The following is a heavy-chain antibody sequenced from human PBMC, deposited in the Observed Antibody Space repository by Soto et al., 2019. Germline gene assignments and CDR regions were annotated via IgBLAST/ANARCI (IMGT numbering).Heavy chain of an antibody. CDR1: GYTFTTYG. J-gene: IGHJ4*02. V-gene: IGHV1-18*04. Sequence: QVHLVQSGAEVRKPGASVKVSCKASGYTFTTYGLIWVRQAPGQHLEWLGWISARNGDTKYAQGFQGRVTLTRDTSKATAYMELMNLRSDDTAVYFCARVQVLPNPAAYFWGQGTLVTVSS. CDR3: ARVQVLPNPAAYF. CDR2: ISARNGDT. D-gene: IGHD3-10*01.